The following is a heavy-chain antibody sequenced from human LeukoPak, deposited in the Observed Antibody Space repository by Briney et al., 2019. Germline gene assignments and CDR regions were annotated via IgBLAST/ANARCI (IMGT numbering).Heavy chain of an antibody. V-gene: IGHV3-48*01. Sequence: PGGSLRLSCAASGFTFSSYSMNWVRQAPGKGLEWVSYISSSSSTIYYADSVKGRFTISRDNAKNSLYLQMNSLRAEDTAVYYCARDLPPRDYGDYVYNTYTFDCWGQGTLVTVSS. J-gene: IGHJ4*02. CDR1: GFTFSSYS. D-gene: IGHD4-17*01. CDR2: ISSSSSTI. CDR3: ARDLPPRDYGDYVYNTYTFDC.